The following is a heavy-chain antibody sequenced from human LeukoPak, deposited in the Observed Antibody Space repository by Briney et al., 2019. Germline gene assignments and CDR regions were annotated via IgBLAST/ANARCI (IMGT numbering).Heavy chain of an antibody. CDR2: ITHSGST. Sequence: SETLSLTCAVYGGSFSGYYWNWIRRPPGKGLEWIGEITHSGSTNYNPSLKSRVTMSVDTSKNQFSLKLNSVTAADTAVYYCARGGAYSSSLYARFDPWGQGTLVTVSS. CDR3: ARGGAYSSSLYARFDP. D-gene: IGHD6-13*01. J-gene: IGHJ5*02. V-gene: IGHV4-34*01. CDR1: GGSFSGYY.